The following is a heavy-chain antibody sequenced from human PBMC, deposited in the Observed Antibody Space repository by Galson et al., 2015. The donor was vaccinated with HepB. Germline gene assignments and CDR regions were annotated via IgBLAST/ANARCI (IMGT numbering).Heavy chain of an antibody. CDR1: GFSLSTSGMC. CDR3: ARSPRSSSFFDY. V-gene: IGHV2-70*01. J-gene: IGHJ4*02. CDR2: LDWDDEK. Sequence: PALVKPTQTLTLTCTFSGFSLSTSGMCVSWIRQPPGKALEWLALLDWDDEKFYSTSLKTKLTISKDTSKNQVVLTMTNMDPVDTATYYCARSPRSSSFFDYWGQGTLVTVSS. D-gene: IGHD6-13*01.